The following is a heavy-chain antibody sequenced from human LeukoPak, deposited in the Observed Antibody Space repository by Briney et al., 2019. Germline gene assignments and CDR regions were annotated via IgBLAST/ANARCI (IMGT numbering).Heavy chain of an antibody. Sequence: ASVKVSCKASGYTFTSYDINWVRQATGQGLEWMGWMNPNSGNTGYAQKFQGRVTITRNTSISTAYMELSSLRPEDTAVYYCARGGIAVDAFDIWGQGTMVTVSS. CDR2: MNPNSGNT. D-gene: IGHD6-19*01. V-gene: IGHV1-8*03. CDR1: GYTFTSYD. J-gene: IGHJ3*02. CDR3: ARGGIAVDAFDI.